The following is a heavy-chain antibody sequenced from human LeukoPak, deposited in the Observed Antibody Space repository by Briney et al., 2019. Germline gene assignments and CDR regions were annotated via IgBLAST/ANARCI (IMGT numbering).Heavy chain of an antibody. CDR2: ILYSGST. V-gene: IGHV4-39*01. D-gene: IGHD3-22*01. CDR3: VRRVAGSGYRDS. J-gene: IGHJ4*02. Sequence: SETLSLTCTVSGGSTSSSRHYWGWIRQPPGKGLEWIGNILYSGSTNYNPSLKSRVTISVDTSKNQFSLKLSSVTAADTADYYCVRRVAGSGYRDSWGQGTLVTVSS. CDR1: GGSTSSSRHY.